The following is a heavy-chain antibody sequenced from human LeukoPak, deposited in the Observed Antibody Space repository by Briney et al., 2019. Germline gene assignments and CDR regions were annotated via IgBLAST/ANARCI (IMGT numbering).Heavy chain of an antibody. CDR2: IYTSEST. D-gene: IGHD1-26*01. Sequence: PSETLSLTCTVSGGSISSYYWSWIRQPAGKGLEWIGRIYTSESTNYNPSLKSRVTMSVDTSKNQFSLKLSSVTAADTAVYYCARAGFRGATTGLSWFDPWGQGTLVTVSS. V-gene: IGHV4-4*07. J-gene: IGHJ5*02. CDR1: GGSISSYY. CDR3: ARAGFRGATTGLSWFDP.